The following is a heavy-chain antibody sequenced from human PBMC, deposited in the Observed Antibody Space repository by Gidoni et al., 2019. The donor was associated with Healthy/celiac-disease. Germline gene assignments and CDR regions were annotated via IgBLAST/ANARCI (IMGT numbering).Heavy chain of an antibody. D-gene: IGHD3-3*01. V-gene: IGHV4-39*01. CDR2: IYYSGST. CDR1: GGSISSSSYY. Sequence: QLQLQESGPGLVKSSETLSLTCTVSGGSISSSSYYWGWIRQPPGKGLEWIGSIYYSGSTYYNPSLKSRVTISVDTSKNQFSLKLSSVTAADTAVYYCARSRSGYYLDYWGQGTLVTVSS. CDR3: ARSRSGYYLDY. J-gene: IGHJ4*02.